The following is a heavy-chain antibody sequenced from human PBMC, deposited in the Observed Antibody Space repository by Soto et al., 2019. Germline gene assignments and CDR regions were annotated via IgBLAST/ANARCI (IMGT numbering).Heavy chain of an antibody. CDR3: ARGLYYYNSSGYPNWFEP. D-gene: IGHD3-22*01. J-gene: IGHJ5*02. V-gene: IGHV4-59*01. Sequence: SETLSLTCTVSGGSISSYYWSWIRQPPGKGLEWIGYIYYSGSTNYNPSLKSRVTISVDTSKNQFSLKLSSVTAADTAVYYCARGLYYYNSSGYPNWFEPWGHRNRFIVS. CDR2: IYYSGST. CDR1: GGSISSYY.